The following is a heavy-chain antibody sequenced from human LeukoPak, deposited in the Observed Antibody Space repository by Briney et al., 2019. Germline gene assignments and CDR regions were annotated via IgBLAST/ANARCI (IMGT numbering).Heavy chain of an antibody. CDR1: GGIFSSYS. CDR2: IIHICGTE. V-gene: IGHV1-69*13. CDR3: ARGEDCSSTSCYTHPSRNWFDP. J-gene: IGHJ5*02. D-gene: IGHD2-2*02. Sequence: SVKVSCKASGGIFSSYSIRGVRQAPGQRLEGVGGIIHICGTENYAQKFEGRLKITADESTTQAYMELSSLRSEDTAVYYCARGEDCSSTSCYTHPSRNWFDPSGQGTLVTVSS.